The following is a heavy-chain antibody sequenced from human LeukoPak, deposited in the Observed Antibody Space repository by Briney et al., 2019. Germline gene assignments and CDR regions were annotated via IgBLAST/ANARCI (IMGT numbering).Heavy chain of an antibody. D-gene: IGHD5-12*01. J-gene: IGHJ5*02. V-gene: IGHV3-43*02. Sequence: GGSLRLSCTASGFTFDDYVMHWVRQAPGKGLEWVSLISGDGSGTYYADSVKGRFTISRDNSKNSLFLHMSGLRAEDTALYYCATQNPPGSGYYGTCNWFDPWGQGTLVTVAS. CDR2: ISGDGSGT. CDR3: ATQNPPGSGYYGTCNWFDP. CDR1: GFTFDDYV.